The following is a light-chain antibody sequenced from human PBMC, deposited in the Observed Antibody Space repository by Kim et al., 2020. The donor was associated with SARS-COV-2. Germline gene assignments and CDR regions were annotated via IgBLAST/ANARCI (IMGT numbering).Light chain of an antibody. J-gene: IGLJ2*01. CDR2: EVS. V-gene: IGLV2-23*02. Sequence: GQSITISCTGTSSDVGSYNLVSWYQQHPGKAPKLMIYEVSKRPSGVSNRFSGSKSGNTASLTISGLQAEDEADYYCCSYAGGSTVVFGGGTQLTVL. CDR1: SSDVGSYNL. CDR3: CSYAGGSTVV.